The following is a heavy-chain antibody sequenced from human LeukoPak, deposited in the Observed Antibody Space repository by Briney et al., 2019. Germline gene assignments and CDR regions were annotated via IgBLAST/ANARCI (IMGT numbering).Heavy chain of an antibody. CDR3: ASVRSWPHDWFDP. J-gene: IGHJ5*02. CDR1: GGTFSSYA. CDR2: IIPIFGTA. Sequence: SVKVSCKASGGTFSSYAISWVRQAPGQGLEWMGGIIPIFGTANYAQKFQGRVTITADESTSTAYMELSSLRSEDTAVYYCASVRSWPHDWFDPWGQGTLVTVSS. D-gene: IGHD6-13*01. V-gene: IGHV1-69*13.